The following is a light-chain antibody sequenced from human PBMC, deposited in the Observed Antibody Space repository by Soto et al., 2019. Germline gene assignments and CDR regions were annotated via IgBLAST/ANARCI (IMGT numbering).Light chain of an antibody. V-gene: IGKV3-15*01. CDR1: QSVSSD. Sequence: IVMTQSPATLSVSPGERATLSCRASQSVSSDLAWYPQKPGQAPRLLTYGASTRATGIPARFSGSGSGTEFTVTINSLQSEDFAVYYCQQYNNWPRTFGGGTKVDIX. J-gene: IGKJ4*02. CDR2: GAS. CDR3: QQYNNWPRT.